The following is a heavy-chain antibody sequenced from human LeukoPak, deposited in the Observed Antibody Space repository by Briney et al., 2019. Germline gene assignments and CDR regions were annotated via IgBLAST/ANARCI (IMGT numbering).Heavy chain of an antibody. CDR3: AGRGFIAAAGYFYYGMDV. V-gene: IGHV3-53*01. J-gene: IGHJ6*02. Sequence: GGSLRLSCAASGFTVSNNYMSWVRQAPGKGLEWVSVIYSGGSTYYADSVKGRFTISRDNSNNTLYLQMNSLRAEDTAVYYCAGRGFIAAAGYFYYGMDVWGQGTTVTVA. CDR1: GFTVSNNY. CDR2: IYSGGST. D-gene: IGHD6-13*01.